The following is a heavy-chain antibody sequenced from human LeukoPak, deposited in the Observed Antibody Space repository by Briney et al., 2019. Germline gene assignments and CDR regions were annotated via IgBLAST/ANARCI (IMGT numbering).Heavy chain of an antibody. CDR3: ARYCSSTSCYEGYYYYGMDV. CDR2: IYSGGST. J-gene: IGHJ6*02. V-gene: IGHV3-53*01. D-gene: IGHD2-2*01. Sequence: GGSLRLSCAASGFTVSSNYMSWVRQAPGKGLEWVSVIYSGGSTYYADSVKGRFTISRDNSKNTLYLQMNSLRAEDTAVYYCARYCSSTSCYEGYYYYGMDVWGQGTTVTVSS. CDR1: GFTVSSNY.